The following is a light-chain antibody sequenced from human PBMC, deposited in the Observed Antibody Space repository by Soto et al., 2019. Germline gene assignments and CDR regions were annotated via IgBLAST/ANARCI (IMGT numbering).Light chain of an antibody. Sequence: QLVLTQPRSVSGSPGQSVTISCTGTSSDVGGYNYVSWYQQNPGKAPKLMIYDVSKRPSGVSDRFSGSKSANTASLIISGLQAEDEADYYCCSYAGNTLVVFGGGTQLTVL. J-gene: IGLJ2*01. CDR3: CSYAGNTLVV. V-gene: IGLV2-11*01. CDR2: DVS. CDR1: SSDVGGYNY.